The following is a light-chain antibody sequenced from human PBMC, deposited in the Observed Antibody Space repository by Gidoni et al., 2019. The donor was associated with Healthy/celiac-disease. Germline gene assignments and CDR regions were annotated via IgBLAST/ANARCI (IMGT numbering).Light chain of an antibody. CDR3: QQRSNWPPT. V-gene: IGKV3-11*01. CDR1: QSVSSY. Sequence: EIVLTQSPATLSLSPGERATLACRASQSVSSYLAWYQQKPGQAPRLLIYDASNRATGIPARFSGSGPGTDVTLTISSLEPEDFAVYYCQQRSNWPPTFGQGTRLEIK. CDR2: DAS. J-gene: IGKJ5*01.